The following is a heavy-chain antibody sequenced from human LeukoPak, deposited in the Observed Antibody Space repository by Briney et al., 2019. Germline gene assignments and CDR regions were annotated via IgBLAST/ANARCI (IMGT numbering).Heavy chain of an antibody. D-gene: IGHD5-12*01. CDR3: ARDRGYTQDY. J-gene: IGHJ4*02. Sequence: GGSLRLSCAASGFTFSSYWMHWVRQAPGKGLVWVSHIKSDGSSTSYADSVKGRFTISRDHAKNTLYLQMHSLRAEDTAVYYCARDRGYTQDYWGQGTLVTVSS. CDR1: GFTFSSYW. CDR2: IKSDGSST. V-gene: IGHV3-74*01.